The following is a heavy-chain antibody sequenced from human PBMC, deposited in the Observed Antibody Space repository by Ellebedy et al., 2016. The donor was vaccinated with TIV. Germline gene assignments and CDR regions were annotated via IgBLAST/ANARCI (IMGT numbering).Heavy chain of an antibody. J-gene: IGHJ4*02. D-gene: IGHD1-7*01. CDR3: ARDLELRTFDY. CDR2: ISAYNGNT. Sequence: ASVKVSCXASGYTFTSYGISWVRQAPGQGLEWMGWISAYNGNTNYAQKLQGRVTMTRNTSISTAYMELSSLRSEDTAVYYCARDLELRTFDYWGQGTLVTVSS. V-gene: IGHV1-18*01. CDR1: GYTFTSYG.